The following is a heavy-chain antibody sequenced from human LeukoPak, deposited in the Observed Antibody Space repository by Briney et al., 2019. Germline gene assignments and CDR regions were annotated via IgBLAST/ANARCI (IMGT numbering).Heavy chain of an antibody. Sequence: GGSLRLSCAASGFTFSSYAMSWVRQAPGKGLEWVSAISGSGGSTYYADSVKGRLTISRDNSKNTLYLQMNSLRAEDTAVYYCAKHEYSGSWYGSWFDPWGQGTLVTVSS. D-gene: IGHD6-13*01. J-gene: IGHJ5*02. CDR3: AKHEYSGSWYGSWFDP. CDR2: ISGSGGST. V-gene: IGHV3-23*01. CDR1: GFTFSSYA.